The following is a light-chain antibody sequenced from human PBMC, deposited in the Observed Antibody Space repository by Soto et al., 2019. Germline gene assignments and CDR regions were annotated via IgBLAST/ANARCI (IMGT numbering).Light chain of an antibody. Sequence: IQITRPPSTLSAFVGERVTIPCLASQSISSWLAWYQQKPGKAPKLLIYKASTLKSGVPSRFSGSGSGTEFTLTISSLQPDDFATYYCQHYNSYSEAFGQGTKVDIK. V-gene: IGKV1-5*03. CDR3: QHYNSYSEA. CDR1: QSISSW. J-gene: IGKJ1*01. CDR2: KAS.